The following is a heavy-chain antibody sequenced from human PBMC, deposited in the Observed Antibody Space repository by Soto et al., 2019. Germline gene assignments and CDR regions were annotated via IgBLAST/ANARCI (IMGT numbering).Heavy chain of an antibody. CDR3: ARQPGYSYDYYYYYYGMDV. CDR1: GYSFTSYW. CDR2: IYPGDSDT. J-gene: IGHJ6*02. D-gene: IGHD5-18*01. V-gene: IGHV5-51*01. Sequence: GESLKISCKGSGYSFTSYWIGWVRQMPGRGLEWMGIIYPGDSDTRYSPSFQGQVTISADKSISTAYLQWSSLKASGTAMYYCARQPGYSYDYYYYYYGMDVWGQGTTVTVSS.